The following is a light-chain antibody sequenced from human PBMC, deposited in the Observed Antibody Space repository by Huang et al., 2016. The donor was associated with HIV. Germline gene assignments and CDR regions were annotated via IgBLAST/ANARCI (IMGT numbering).Light chain of an antibody. V-gene: IGKV2-28*01. CDR3: MQALQTPYT. CDR1: FSPLNIFQHNY. J-gene: IGKJ2*01. Sequence: ILMTQSPLSLPVSAEEPASISCKSSFSPLNIFQHNYLDWYLQKPGQAPQLLFYLSSYRAPGVPDRFTGNGSGTEFTLAISRVEAGDVGVYYCMQALQTPYTFGQGSKLEI. CDR2: LSS.